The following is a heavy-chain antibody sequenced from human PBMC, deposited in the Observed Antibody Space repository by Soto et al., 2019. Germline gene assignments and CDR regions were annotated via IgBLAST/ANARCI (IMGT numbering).Heavy chain of an antibody. D-gene: IGHD6-6*01. CDR2: IYPGDSDT. CDR3: ATPRESSIAAHGFDY. Sequence: PGESLKISCKGSGYSFTSYWIGWVRQMPGKGLEWMGIIYPGDSDTRYSPSFQGQVTISADKSISTAYLQWSSLKASDTAMYYCATPRESSIAAHGFDYWGQGTLVTVS. CDR1: GYSFTSYW. V-gene: IGHV5-51*01. J-gene: IGHJ4*02.